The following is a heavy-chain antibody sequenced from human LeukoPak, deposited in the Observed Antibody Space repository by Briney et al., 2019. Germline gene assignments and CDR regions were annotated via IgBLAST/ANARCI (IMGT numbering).Heavy chain of an antibody. V-gene: IGHV1-2*04. J-gene: IGHJ4*02. CDR2: INPNSGGT. D-gene: IGHD3-9*01. CDR1: GYTFAGYY. CDR3: ARGLGDYNTDWFPVSGY. Sequence: ASVKVSCKASGYTFAGYYMHWVRQAPGQGLEWMGWINPNSGGTNYAQKFQGWVTMTRDMSISTAYMELSSLESEDTAIYYCARGLGDYNTDWFPVSGYWGQGTLVTVSS.